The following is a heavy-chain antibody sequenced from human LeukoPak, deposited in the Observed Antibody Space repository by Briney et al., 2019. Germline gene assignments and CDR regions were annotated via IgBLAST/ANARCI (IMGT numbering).Heavy chain of an antibody. J-gene: IGHJ2*01. V-gene: IGHV4-59*12. CDR3: ATSDYSPVGSFDL. CDR2: IYYSGST. Sequence: SETLSLTCTVSGGSISSYYWSWIRQPPGKGLEWIGYIYYSGSTNYNPTRKSRVTISVDTSKYQFSLRLSSLTAADTALYYCATSDYSPVGSFDLWGRGTLVTVSS. D-gene: IGHD3-16*01. CDR1: GGSISSYY.